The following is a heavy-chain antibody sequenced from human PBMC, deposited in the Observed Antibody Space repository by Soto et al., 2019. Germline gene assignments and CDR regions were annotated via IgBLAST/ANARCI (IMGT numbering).Heavy chain of an antibody. CDR2: IYSTENT. CDR1: GGSVSSNSYS. V-gene: IGHV4-39*01. J-gene: IGHJ4*02. CDR3: ARHAMYYYGSGRDYFDY. D-gene: IGHD3-10*01. Sequence: SETLPLTCTVSGGSVSSNSYSWGWIRQSPGKGLEWIGTIYSTENTYYHPSLLSRVTISVDTSKNQFSLKLSSVTAADTAVYYCARHAMYYYGSGRDYFDYWGQGTLVTVSS.